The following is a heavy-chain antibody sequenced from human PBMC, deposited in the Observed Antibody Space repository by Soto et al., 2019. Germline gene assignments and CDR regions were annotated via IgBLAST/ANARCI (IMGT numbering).Heavy chain of an antibody. J-gene: IGHJ6*02. CDR3: TTGSVEGV. CDR2: VKRKIDGETT. V-gene: IGHV3-15*07. Sequence: EVQLVESGGGLVKPGGSLRLSCAASDFSISNAWMNWVRQAPGKGLEWVGRVKRKIDGETTDYAAPVKGRFTISRDDSNNMLYLQMNSMKADATAVYYCTTGSVEGVWGQGTTVTVSS. D-gene: IGHD2-15*01. CDR1: DFSISNAW.